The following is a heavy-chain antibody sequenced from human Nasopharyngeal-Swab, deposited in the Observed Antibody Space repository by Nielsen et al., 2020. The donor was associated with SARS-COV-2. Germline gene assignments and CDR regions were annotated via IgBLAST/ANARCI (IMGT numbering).Heavy chain of an antibody. CDR1: GLTFSSYA. Sequence: GGSLRLSCSASGLTFSSYAMHWVRQAPGKGLEYVSAISSNGGSTYYADSVKGRFTISRDNSKNTLYLQMSSLRAEDTAVYYCVKADRYYDILTGYPLTDYYYYGMDVWGQGTTVTVSS. CDR3: VKADRYYDILTGYPLTDYYYYGMDV. J-gene: IGHJ6*02. CDR2: ISSNGGST. D-gene: IGHD3-9*01. V-gene: IGHV3-64D*06.